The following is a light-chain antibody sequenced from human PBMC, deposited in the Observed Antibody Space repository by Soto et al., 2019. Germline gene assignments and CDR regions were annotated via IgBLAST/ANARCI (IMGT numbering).Light chain of an antibody. CDR3: HQYGSSPQT. CDR2: GAS. Sequence: EIVLTQSPGTLSLSPGELATLSCSPSEGLTNSYLAWYQQKPGQAPSLLIYGASSRATGIPDRFSGSGSGTEFTLTVDRLEPEDFAVYYCHQYGSSPQTFGRGTKVDIK. CDR1: EGLTNSY. V-gene: IGKV3-20*01. J-gene: IGKJ1*01.